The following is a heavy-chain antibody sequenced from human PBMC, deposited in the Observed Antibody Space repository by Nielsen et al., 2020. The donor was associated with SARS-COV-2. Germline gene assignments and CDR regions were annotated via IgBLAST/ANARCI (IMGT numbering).Heavy chain of an antibody. V-gene: IGHV3-66*01. CDR2: IYSGGST. Sequence: GGSLRLSCAASGFTVSSNYMSWVRQAPGTGLEWVSVIYSGGSTYYADSVKGRFTISRDISKNTLYLQMNSLRVEDTAVYYCAREGGDYDFWSGYYSGYYMDVWGKGTTVTVSS. D-gene: IGHD3-3*01. CDR3: AREGGDYDFWSGYYSGYYMDV. J-gene: IGHJ6*03. CDR1: GFTVSSNY.